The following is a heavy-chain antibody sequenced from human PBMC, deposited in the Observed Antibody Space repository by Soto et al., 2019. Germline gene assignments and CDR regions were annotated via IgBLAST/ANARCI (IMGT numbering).Heavy chain of an antibody. D-gene: IGHD2-15*01. CDR2: INSDGSST. CDR1: GFTFSSYW. CDR3: ASDSLVDANAFDI. Sequence: GGSLRLSCAASGFTFSSYWMHWVRQAPGKGLVWVSRINSDGSSTSYADSVKGRFTISRDNAKNTLYLQMNSLRAEDTAVYYCASDSLVDANAFDIWGQGTMVTVSS. V-gene: IGHV3-74*01. J-gene: IGHJ3*02.